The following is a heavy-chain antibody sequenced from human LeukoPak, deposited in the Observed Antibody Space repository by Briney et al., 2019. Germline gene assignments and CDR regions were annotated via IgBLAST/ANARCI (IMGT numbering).Heavy chain of an antibody. V-gene: IGHV3-74*01. J-gene: IGHJ3*02. CDR1: GFTFTSYW. CDR2: INNDGSST. D-gene: IGHD4-11*01. CDR3: ARDWYNNSDAFDI. Sequence: GGSLRLSCAASGFTFTSYWMHWVRQAPGKGLVWVSRINNDGSSTSYADSVKGRFTISRDNAKNTLYLQIHSLRAEDTAVYYCARDWYNNSDAFDIWGQGTMVTVSS.